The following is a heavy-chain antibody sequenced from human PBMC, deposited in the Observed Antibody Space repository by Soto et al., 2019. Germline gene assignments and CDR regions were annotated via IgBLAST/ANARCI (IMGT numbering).Heavy chain of an antibody. CDR1: GFTVSSNY. D-gene: IGHD3-3*02. J-gene: IGHJ6*02. CDR2: IYSGGST. V-gene: IGHV3-66*01. CDR3: ARVSGYYYGMDV. Sequence: GGSLRLSCAASGFTVSSNYMSWVRQAPGKGLEWVSVIYSGGSTYYADSVEGRFTIARDNSKNTLYLQMNSLRAEDTAVYYCARVSGYYYGMDVWGQGTTVTVSS.